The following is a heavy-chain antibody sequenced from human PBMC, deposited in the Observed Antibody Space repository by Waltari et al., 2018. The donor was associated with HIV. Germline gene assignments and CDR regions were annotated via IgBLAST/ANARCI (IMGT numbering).Heavy chain of an antibody. Sequence: EVQLVETGGGLIQQGGSLRLSCAAYGLTISSMYMSWVRQAAGKGGGWGSVDDSEYTRYCANSVIGQFTISLDYSKNRLYLQMNSLSAGDTALYYCELYTTGWWLAYWCQGTLVSVST. CDR2: DDSEYTR. CDR3: ELYTTGWWLAY. V-gene: IGHV3-53*02. D-gene: IGHD6-19*01. CDR1: GLTISSMY. J-gene: IGHJ4*02.